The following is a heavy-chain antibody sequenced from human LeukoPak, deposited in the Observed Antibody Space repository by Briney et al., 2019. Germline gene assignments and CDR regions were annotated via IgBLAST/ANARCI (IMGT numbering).Heavy chain of an antibody. V-gene: IGHV4-34*01. J-gene: IGHJ4*02. CDR3: ARGGGEQFDY. D-gene: IGHD1/OR15-1a*01. Sequence: NTSETLSLTCAVYGGSFSGYYWSWIRQPPGKGLEWIGEINHSGSTNYNPSLKSRVTISVDTSKNQFSLKLSSVTAADTAVYYCARGGGEQFDYWGQGTLVTVSS. CDR1: GGSFSGYY. CDR2: INHSGST.